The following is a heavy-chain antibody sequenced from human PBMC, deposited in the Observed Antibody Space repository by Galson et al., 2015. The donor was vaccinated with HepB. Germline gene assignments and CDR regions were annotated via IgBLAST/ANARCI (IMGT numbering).Heavy chain of an antibody. D-gene: IGHD6-19*01. V-gene: IGHV3-21*01. CDR2: ISSSSSYI. J-gene: IGHJ1*01. CDR1: GFTFSSYS. Sequence: SLRLSCAASGFTFSSYSMNWVRQAPGKGLEWVSSISSSSSYIYYADSVKGRFTISRDNAKNSLYLQMNSLRAEDTAVYYCARRPSSGLIAEYFQHWGQGTLVTVSS. CDR3: ARRPSSGLIAEYFQH.